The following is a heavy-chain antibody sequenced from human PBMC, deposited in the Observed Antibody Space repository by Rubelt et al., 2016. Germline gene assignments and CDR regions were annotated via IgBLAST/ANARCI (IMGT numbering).Heavy chain of an antibody. CDR2: IKEDGSEK. V-gene: IGHV3-7*02. D-gene: IGHD5-18*01. CDR1: GFTFRNYW. Sequence: EVQVVESGGNLVQPGGSLRLSCAASGFTFRNYWMTWVRQAPGKGLELVADIKEDGSEKHYVEAVKVRFTISRDNAKNPLYLQMNSLRDEDTAVYYWARVGYGFWIDYWGQGTLVTASA. J-gene: IGHJ4*02. CDR3: ARVGYGFWIDY.